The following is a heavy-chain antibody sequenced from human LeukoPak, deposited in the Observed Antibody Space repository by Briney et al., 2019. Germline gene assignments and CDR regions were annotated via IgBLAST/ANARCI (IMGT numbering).Heavy chain of an antibody. CDR1: GYTLTEMS. CDR2: LDPEDGET. V-gene: IGHV1-24*01. D-gene: IGHD2-2*01. J-gene: IGHJ6*02. CDR3: TTCLNGAGQPVAIYYYGMDV. Sequence: ASVKVSCKVSGYTLTEMSIHWVRQTPGGALEWMGGLDPEDGETVYAPKFQGRVTMTEDTSADTAYIKLTSLRSEDTAVYYCTTCLNGAGQPVAIYYYGMDVWGQGTTVTVSS.